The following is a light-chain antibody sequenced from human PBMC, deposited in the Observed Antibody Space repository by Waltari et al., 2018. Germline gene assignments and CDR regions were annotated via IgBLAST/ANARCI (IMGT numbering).Light chain of an antibody. CDR1: NIENTY. CDR3: QVWDRDSDHVL. CDR2: DDT. J-gene: IGLJ2*01. Sequence: SVVLSQPPSVSAAPGQTATISCGKNNIENTYVQWYQQRPGQAPELVVYDDTDRPDGIRERISGASCGKTDTLTISRGGAGDEADYYCQVWDRDSDHVLFGGGTRLTVL. V-gene: IGLV3-21*02.